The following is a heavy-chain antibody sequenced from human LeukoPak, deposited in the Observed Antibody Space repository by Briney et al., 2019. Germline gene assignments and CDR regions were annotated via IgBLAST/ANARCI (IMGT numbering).Heavy chain of an antibody. CDR1: GGSISSSSYY. CDR3: ARHARYCSGGSCLRGPYYYYYYMDV. D-gene: IGHD2-15*01. V-gene: IGHV4-39*01. J-gene: IGHJ6*03. Sequence: PSETLSLTXTVSGGSISSSSYYWGWIRQPPGKGLEWIGSIYYSGSTYYNPSLKSRVTISVDTSKNQFSLKLSSVTAADTAVYYCARHARYCSGGSCLRGPYYYYYYMDVWGKGTTVTVSS. CDR2: IYYSGST.